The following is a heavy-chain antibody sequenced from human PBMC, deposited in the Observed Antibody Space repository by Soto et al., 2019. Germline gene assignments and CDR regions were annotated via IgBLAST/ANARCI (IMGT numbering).Heavy chain of an antibody. CDR2: ISAYNGNT. CDR1: GYTFASYA. CDR3: ARDPPPPGS. J-gene: IGHJ5*02. Sequence: QVQLVQSGAEVKKPGASVKVSCKASGYTFASYAISWMRQAPGQGLEWVGWISAYNGNTNYSQKRQGRVTMTTDTSTSTAYMELRSLRSDDTAGYYCARDPPPPGSWGQGTLVTVSS. D-gene: IGHD2-2*01. V-gene: IGHV1-18*01.